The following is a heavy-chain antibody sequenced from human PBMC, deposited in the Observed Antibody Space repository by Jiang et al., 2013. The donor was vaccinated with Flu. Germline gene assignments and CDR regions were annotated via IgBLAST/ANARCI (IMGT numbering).Heavy chain of an antibody. J-gene: IGHJ4*02. D-gene: IGHD5-18*01. Sequence: GAEVKKPGSSVKVSCKASGGTFSSYAISWVRQAPGQGLEWMGGIIPIFGTANYAQKFQGRVTITADESTSTAYMELSSLRSEDTAVYYCARELVGDVDTAMGEPFDYWGQGTLVTVSS. V-gene: IGHV1-69*01. CDR3: ARELVGDVDTAMGEPFDY. CDR1: GGTFSSYA. CDR2: IIPIFGTA.